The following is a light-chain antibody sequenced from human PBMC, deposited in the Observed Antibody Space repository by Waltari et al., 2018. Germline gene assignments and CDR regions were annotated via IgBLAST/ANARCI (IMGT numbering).Light chain of an antibody. CDR3: QQSYTSPFT. V-gene: IGKV4-1*01. Sequence: IVMTQSPDSLDVSLGERATITCKSSQSLLYSPNNKNDLAWYQQKPGQPPKLLISYASTRESGVPDRISGSGSGTDFTLTISSLQAEDVAVYFCQQSYTSPFTFGGGTKVEL. CDR1: QSLLYSPNNKND. J-gene: IGKJ4*01. CDR2: YAS.